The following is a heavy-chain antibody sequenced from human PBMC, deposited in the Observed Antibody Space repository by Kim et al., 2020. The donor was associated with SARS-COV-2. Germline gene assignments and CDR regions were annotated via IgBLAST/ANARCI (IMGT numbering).Heavy chain of an antibody. CDR3: ARGLITMVQGVRTSLDY. J-gene: IGHJ4*02. Sequence: FQGRVTITADESTSTAYMELSSLRSEDTAVYYCARGLITMVQGVRTSLDYWGQGTLVTVSS. V-gene: IGHV1-69*01. D-gene: IGHD3-10*01.